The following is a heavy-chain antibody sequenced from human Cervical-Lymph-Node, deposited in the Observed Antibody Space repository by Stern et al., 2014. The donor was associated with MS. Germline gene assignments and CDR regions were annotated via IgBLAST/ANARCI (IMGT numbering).Heavy chain of an antibody. CDR2: ISSGGSYI. Sequence: EEQLVESGGGLVKPGGSLRLSCAASGFTFSSYSMNWVRQAPGTGLEWGASISSGGSYIYYADSLKGRFTISRDNAKNSLYLQMNSLRAEDTAVYYCARGRGGNYRYYFDYWGQGTLVTVSS. D-gene: IGHD4-23*01. V-gene: IGHV3-21*01. CDR1: GFTFSSYS. J-gene: IGHJ4*02. CDR3: ARGRGGNYRYYFDY.